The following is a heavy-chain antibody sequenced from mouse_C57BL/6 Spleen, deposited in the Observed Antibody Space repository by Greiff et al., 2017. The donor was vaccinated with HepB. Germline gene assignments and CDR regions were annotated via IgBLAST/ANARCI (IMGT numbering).Heavy chain of an antibody. CDR3: AREDYYGNIYAMDY. Sequence: VMLVESGAELVRPGTSVKVSCKASGYAFTNYLIEWVKQRPGQGLEWIGVINPGSGGTNYNEKFKGKATLTADKSSSTAYMQLSSLTSEDSAVYFCAREDYYGNIYAMDYWGQGTSVTVSS. CDR1: GYAFTNYL. CDR2: INPGSGGT. J-gene: IGHJ4*01. D-gene: IGHD2-1*01. V-gene: IGHV1-54*01.